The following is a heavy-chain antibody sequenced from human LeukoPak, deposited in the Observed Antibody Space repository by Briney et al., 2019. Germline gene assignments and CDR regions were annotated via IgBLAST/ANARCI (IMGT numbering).Heavy chain of an antibody. V-gene: IGHV1-18*01. CDR1: SYTFTSYG. CDR2: IGAYNGNT. CDR3: ARGGGDGYNYRDYYYYGMDV. D-gene: IGHD5-24*01. J-gene: IGHJ6*02. Sequence: GASVKVSCKASSYTFTSYGISWVRQAPGQGLEWMGWIGAYNGNTNYAQKLQGRVTMTTDTSTSTAYMELRSLRSDDTAVYYCARGGGDGYNYRDYYYYGMDVWGQGTTVTVSS.